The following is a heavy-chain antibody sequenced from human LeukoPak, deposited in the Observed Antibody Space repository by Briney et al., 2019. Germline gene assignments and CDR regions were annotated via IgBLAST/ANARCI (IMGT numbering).Heavy chain of an antibody. Sequence: GGSLRLSCAASGFTFSTSAMNWVRQAPGKGLEWVSYISSSGSTIYYADSVKGRFTISRDNAKNSLYLQMNSLRAEDTAVYYCARVIASSSAADYWGQGTLVTVSS. CDR3: ARVIASSSAADY. V-gene: IGHV3-48*04. J-gene: IGHJ4*02. D-gene: IGHD2-2*01. CDR2: ISSSGSTI. CDR1: GFTFSTSA.